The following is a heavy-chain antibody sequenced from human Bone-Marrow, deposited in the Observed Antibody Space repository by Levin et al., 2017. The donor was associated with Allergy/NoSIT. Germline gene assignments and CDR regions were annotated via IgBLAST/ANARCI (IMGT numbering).Heavy chain of an antibody. V-gene: IGHV1-2*02. CDR3: ARDLLFIVATTEVVDY. Sequence: ASVKVSCKASGYTFTGYYMHWVRQAPGQGLEWMGWINPNSGGTNYAQKFQGRVTMTRDTSISTAYMELSRLRSDDTAVYYCARDLLFIVATTEVVDYWGQGTLVTVSS. CDR1: GYTFTGYY. D-gene: IGHD5-12*01. CDR2: INPNSGGT. J-gene: IGHJ4*02.